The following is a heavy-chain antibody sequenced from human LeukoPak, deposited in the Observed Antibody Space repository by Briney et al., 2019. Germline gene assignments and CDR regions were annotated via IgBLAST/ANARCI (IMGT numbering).Heavy chain of an antibody. CDR1: GFIISGDS. V-gene: IGHV3-48*01. D-gene: IGHD3-22*01. CDR2: ISRDSGIK. J-gene: IGHJ4*02. CDR3: ASYYYDSSGYRDY. Sequence: GGSLRLSCAASGFIISGDSMNWVRQAPGKGLEWIAYISRDSGIKYYADSVRGRFTISRDNAKSSLYLQMHSLRAEDTAVYYCASYYYDSSGYRDYWGQGTLVTVSS.